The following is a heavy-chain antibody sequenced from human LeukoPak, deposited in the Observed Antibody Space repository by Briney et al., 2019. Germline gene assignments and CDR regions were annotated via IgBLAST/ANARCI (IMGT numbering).Heavy chain of an antibody. CDR1: GFTFSSYA. V-gene: IGHV3-23*01. CDR2: ISSSGDNT. CDR3: AKGTNYYDSSGYYYAGGIDY. J-gene: IGHJ4*02. Sequence: GGSLRLSCGASGFTFSSYAMSWVRQAPGKGLEWVSTISSSGDNTYYADSVKGRFTISRDNSKNTLYLEMNSLRAEDTAVYYCAKGTNYYDSSGYYYAGGIDYWGQGTLVTVSS. D-gene: IGHD3-22*01.